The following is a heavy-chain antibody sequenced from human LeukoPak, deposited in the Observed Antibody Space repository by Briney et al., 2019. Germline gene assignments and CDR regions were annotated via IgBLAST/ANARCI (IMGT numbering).Heavy chain of an antibody. Sequence: GGSLRLSCAASGFTFSSYAMHWVRQAPGKGLEWVAVISYDGSNKYYADSVKGRFTISRDNSKNMLYLQMNSLRAEDTAVYYCAREGPGRLDYWGQGTLVTVSS. V-gene: IGHV3-30-3*01. D-gene: IGHD2-8*02. CDR3: AREGPGRLDY. J-gene: IGHJ4*02. CDR2: ISYDGSNK. CDR1: GFTFSSYA.